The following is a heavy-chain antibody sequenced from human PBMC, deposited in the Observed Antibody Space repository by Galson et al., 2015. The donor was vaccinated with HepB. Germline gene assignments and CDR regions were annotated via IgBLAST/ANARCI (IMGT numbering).Heavy chain of an antibody. CDR1: GYTFTSYG. CDR3: ARDRIVVVPAAMGYYYFGMDV. CDR2: ISAYNGNT. J-gene: IGHJ6*02. D-gene: IGHD2-2*01. V-gene: IGHV1-18*04. Sequence: SVKVSCKASGYTFTSYGISWVRQAPGQGLEWMGWISAYNGNTNYAQKLQGRVTMTTDTSTSTAYMELRSLRSDDTAVYYCARDRIVVVPAAMGYYYFGMDVWGQGTTVTVSS.